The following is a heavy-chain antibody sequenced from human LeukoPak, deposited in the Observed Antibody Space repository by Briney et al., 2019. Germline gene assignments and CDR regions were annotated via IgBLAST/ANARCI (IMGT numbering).Heavy chain of an antibody. CDR2: IHHGGST. D-gene: IGHD3-3*01. CDR3: VREGPVRFLEQIDY. CDR1: SYSISRGYY. J-gene: IGHJ4*02. Sequence: KSSETLSLTCTVSSYSISRGYYWGWIWQSPGKGLEWIGNIHHGGSTSYNPSLKSRVTISLDMSKNQFSLKLNSVTAADTAVYYCVREGPVRFLEQIDYWGQGTLVTVSS. V-gene: IGHV4-38-2*02.